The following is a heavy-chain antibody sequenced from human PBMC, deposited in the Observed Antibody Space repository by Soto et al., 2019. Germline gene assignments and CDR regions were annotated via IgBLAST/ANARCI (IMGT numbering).Heavy chain of an antibody. CDR2: IGGSGGDT. V-gene: IGHV3-23*01. CDR3: ARCLGVGHCTNGLWQRCQH. Sequence: EVQLLESGGDLVQPGGSLRLSCEASGFTFGNYAMSWVRQAPGKGLEWVSNIGGSGGDTYYAGSVKDRFTIFRDNSENTLYLLRNSLRAEDTAVYYCARCLGVGHCTNGLWQRCQHWGQGPRVTVSS. D-gene: IGHD2-8*01. CDR1: GFTFGNYA. J-gene: IGHJ1*01.